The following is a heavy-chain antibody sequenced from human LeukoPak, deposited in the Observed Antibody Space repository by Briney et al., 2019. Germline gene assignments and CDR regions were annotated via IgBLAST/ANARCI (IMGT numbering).Heavy chain of an antibody. J-gene: IGHJ4*02. CDR3: ARGLQRREADY. CDR1: GFTFSTYG. CDR2: ISGSAATT. Sequence: PGGSLRLSCAASGFTFSTYGMTWVRQAPGKGLEWVSAISGSAATTFYADSVKGRFTISRDNSKNTLYLQMNSLRAEDTAVYYCARGLQRREADYWGQGTLVTVSS. V-gene: IGHV3-23*01.